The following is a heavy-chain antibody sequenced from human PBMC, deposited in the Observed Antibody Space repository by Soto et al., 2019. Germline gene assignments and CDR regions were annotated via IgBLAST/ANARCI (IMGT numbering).Heavy chain of an antibody. V-gene: IGHV1-69*12. J-gene: IGHJ4*02. Sequence: QVQLVQSAAEVRRPGSSVKVSCKASGGSFSNHVINWVRQAPGQGLEWLGEIIPIFGTTNYAQAFRGRVTFTADETTTTAYMALSGLRSADTAVYYCAPDPTRVVNYGGTSLDYWGQGRLVTVAP. CDR3: APDPTRVVNYGGTSLDY. D-gene: IGHD4-17*01. CDR1: GGSFSNHV. CDR2: IIPIFGTT.